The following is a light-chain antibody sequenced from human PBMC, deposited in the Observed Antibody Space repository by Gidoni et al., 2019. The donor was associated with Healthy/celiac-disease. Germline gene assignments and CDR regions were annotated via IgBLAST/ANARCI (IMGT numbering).Light chain of an antibody. CDR3: QQSYSTPPET. CDR2: AAS. Sequence: IQKTQSPSSLSASVVDRVTITCRESQSNSSYFNWYQQKPGKAAKLLIYAASSLQSGVPSRFSSSGSATDFTLTISSLQPEDFTTSYYQQSYSTPPETFGRGTKVEIK. CDR1: QSNSSY. V-gene: IGKV1-39*01. J-gene: IGKJ1*01.